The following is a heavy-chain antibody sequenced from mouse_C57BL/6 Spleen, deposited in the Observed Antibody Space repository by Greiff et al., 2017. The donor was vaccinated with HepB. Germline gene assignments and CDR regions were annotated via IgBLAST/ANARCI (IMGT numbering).Heavy chain of an antibody. J-gene: IGHJ4*01. CDR2: IYPGSGST. Sequence: VQLQQSGAELVKPGASVKMSCKASGYTFTSYWITWVKQRPGQGLEWIGDIYPGSGSTNYNEKFKSKATLTVDTSSSTAYMQLSSLTSEDSAVYYGARRNYGNYLNYAMDYWGQGTSVTVSS. D-gene: IGHD2-1*01. CDR1: GYTFTSYW. V-gene: IGHV1-55*01. CDR3: ARRNYGNYLNYAMDY.